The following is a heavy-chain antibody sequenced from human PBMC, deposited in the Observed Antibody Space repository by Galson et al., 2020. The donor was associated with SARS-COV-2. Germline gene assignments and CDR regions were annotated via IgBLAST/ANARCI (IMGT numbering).Heavy chain of an antibody. D-gene: IGHD2-2*01. Sequence: ASVKVSCKVSGYTLTELSMHWVRQAPGKGLEWMGGFDPEDGETIYAQKFQGRVTMTEDTSTDTAYMELSSLASEATAVYYCAMSSPVVSYGFDPWGQGTLVTVSS. CDR3: AMSSPVVSYGFDP. CDR2: FDPEDGET. V-gene: IGHV1-24*01. J-gene: IGHJ5*02. CDR1: GYTLTELS.